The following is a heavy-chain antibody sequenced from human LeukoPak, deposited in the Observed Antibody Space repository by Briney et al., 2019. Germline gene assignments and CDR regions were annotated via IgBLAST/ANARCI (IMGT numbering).Heavy chain of an antibody. Sequence: GGSLRLSCAASGFTFSSYSMNWVRQAPGKGLEWVSSLSSSTIYIYYADSVKGRFTISRDNAKNSLYLQMNSLRAEDTAVYYCARDLAHGRAFDIWGQGTMVTVSS. CDR3: ARDLAHGRAFDI. D-gene: IGHD3-16*01. CDR2: LSSSTIYI. CDR1: GFTFSSYS. V-gene: IGHV3-21*06. J-gene: IGHJ3*02.